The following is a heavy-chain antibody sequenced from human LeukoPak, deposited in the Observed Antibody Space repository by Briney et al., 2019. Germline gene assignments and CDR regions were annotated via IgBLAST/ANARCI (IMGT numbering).Heavy chain of an antibody. J-gene: IGHJ4*02. V-gene: IGHV3-23*01. CDR3: ANLFRDY. CDR2: SSGSGGST. Sequence: GGSLRLSCAASGFTFSSYAMSWVRQAPGKGLEWGSASSGSGGSTYYADSVKGRFTISRDNSKNTLYLKMNSLRAEDTAVYNCANLFRDYWGQGTLVTVSS. CDR1: GFTFSSYA.